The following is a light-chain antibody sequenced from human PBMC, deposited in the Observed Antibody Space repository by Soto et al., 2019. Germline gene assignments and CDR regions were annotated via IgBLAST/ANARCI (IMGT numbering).Light chain of an antibody. CDR1: QSVSSSY. J-gene: IGKJ5*01. V-gene: IGKV3-20*01. Sequence: EIVLTQSPGTLSLSQGERATLSCRDSQSVSSSYLAWYQQKPGQAPRLLIYGASSRATGIPDRFSGSGSGTDFTLTISRLEPEDFAVYYCQQYGSSPRITFGQGTRLEIK. CDR2: GAS. CDR3: QQYGSSPRIT.